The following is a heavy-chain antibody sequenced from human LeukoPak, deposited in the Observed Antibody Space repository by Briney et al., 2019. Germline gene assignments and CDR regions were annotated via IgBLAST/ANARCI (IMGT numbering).Heavy chain of an antibody. CDR2: IKHAGSAK. J-gene: IGHJ4*02. V-gene: IGHV3-7*02. CDR3: VYRNDFNY. CDR1: GFTFSSYW. Sequence: PGGSLRLSCAASGFTFSSYWMSWVRQAPGKGLEWVANIKHAGSAKYYVDSVKGRFTISRDNAQNSLYLQMNGLRADDTAVYYCVYRNDFNYWGQGTLVTVSS. D-gene: IGHD1-26*01.